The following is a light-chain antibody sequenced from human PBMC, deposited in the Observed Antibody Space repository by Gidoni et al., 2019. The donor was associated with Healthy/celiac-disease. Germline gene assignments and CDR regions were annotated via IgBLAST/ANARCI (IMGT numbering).Light chain of an antibody. Sequence: DIQMTQAPSSLSASVGDRVTITCRASQGISTYLAWHQQKPGKVPQLLIDAASTLQSGVPSRFRGIGSGTDFTLTISSLQPEDVATYYCQQYNSAPRTFGPGTKVDIK. V-gene: IGKV1-27*01. CDR1: QGISTY. CDR3: QQYNSAPRT. J-gene: IGKJ3*01. CDR2: AAS.